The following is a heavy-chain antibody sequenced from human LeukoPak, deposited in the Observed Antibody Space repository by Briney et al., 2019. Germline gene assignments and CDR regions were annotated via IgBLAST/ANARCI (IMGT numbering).Heavy chain of an antibody. CDR1: GYTFTSYD. J-gene: IGHJ4*02. Sequence: ASVKVSCKASGYTFTSYDINWVRQATGQGLEWMGWMNPNSGNTSYAQKFQGRVTMTRNTSISTAYMELSSLRSEDTAVYYCARDQTIAAADSFDYWGQGTLVTVSS. D-gene: IGHD6-13*01. CDR2: MNPNSGNT. V-gene: IGHV1-8*01. CDR3: ARDQTIAAADSFDY.